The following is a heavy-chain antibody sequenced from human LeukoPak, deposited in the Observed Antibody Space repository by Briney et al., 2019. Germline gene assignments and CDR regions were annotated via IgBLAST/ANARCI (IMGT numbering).Heavy chain of an antibody. D-gene: IGHD3-10*01. CDR3: AREGRITMVRGVIGV. J-gene: IGHJ6*02. CDR1: GGSVSSGSYY. CDR2: IHYSGST. Sequence: SETLSLTCTVSGGSVSSGSYYWSWIRQPPGKGLEWIGYIHYSGSTNYNPSLKSRVTISVDTSKNQFSLKLSSVTAADTAVYYCAREGRITMVRGVIGVWGQGTTVTVSS. V-gene: IGHV4-61*01.